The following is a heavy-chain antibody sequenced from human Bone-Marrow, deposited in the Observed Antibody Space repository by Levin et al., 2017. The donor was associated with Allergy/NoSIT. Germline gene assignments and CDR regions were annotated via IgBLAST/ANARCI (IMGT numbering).Heavy chain of an antibody. D-gene: IGHD6-19*01. V-gene: IGHV4-59*12. J-gene: IGHJ4*02. CDR1: GGSINNYY. Sequence: SQTLSLTCRVSGGSINNYYWSWIRQPPGKGLEWIGISYYTGSPNYHPSLRSRVTISMDTSKNQFSLKLSSVTAADTAVYYWARAPPGSPSGWWDHFDSWGQGTLVTVSS. CDR3: ARAPPGSPSGWWDHFDS. CDR2: SYYTGSP.